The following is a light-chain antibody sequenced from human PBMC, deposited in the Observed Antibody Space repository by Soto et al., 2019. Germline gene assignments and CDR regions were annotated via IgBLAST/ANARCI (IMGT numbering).Light chain of an antibody. V-gene: IGLV2-14*01. CDR1: SSEVGGYNY. Sequence: QSVLTQPASVSGSPGQSITISCTGTSSEVGGYNYVSWYQQHPGKAPKLMIYDVSNRPSGVSNRFSGSKSGNTASLSISGLQAVDEADYYCSSYTSSSTLGVFGTGTKVTVL. CDR2: DVS. CDR3: SSYTSSSTLGV. J-gene: IGLJ1*01.